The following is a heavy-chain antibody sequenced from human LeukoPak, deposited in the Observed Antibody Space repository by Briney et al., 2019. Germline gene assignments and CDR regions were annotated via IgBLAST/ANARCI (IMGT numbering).Heavy chain of an antibody. Sequence: GGSLRLSCTASGFPFDDYAMHWVWQAPGKGLEWVSVISWNSVSIAYADSVKGRFTISRDNAKNSLYLQMNSLRAEDTALYYCVKSTTARSEFYYYGMDVWGQGTTVTVSS. CDR1: GFPFDDYA. D-gene: IGHD2-21*02. CDR3: VKSTTARSEFYYYGMDV. V-gene: IGHV3-9*01. J-gene: IGHJ6*02. CDR2: ISWNSVSI.